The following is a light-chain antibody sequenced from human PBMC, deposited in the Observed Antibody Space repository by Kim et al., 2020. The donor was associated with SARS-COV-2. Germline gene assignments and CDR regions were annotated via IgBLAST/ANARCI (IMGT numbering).Light chain of an antibody. Sequence: DIQMTQSPSTLSASVGDRVTITCRASESINSRLAWYEQKPEKAPKLLIYDASSLESGVPSRFSGSGSGTDFTLTITSLQPDDFATYYCQQYNTYPFTFGQGTNWRS. CDR2: DAS. V-gene: IGKV1-5*01. CDR1: ESINSR. CDR3: QQYNTYPFT. J-gene: IGKJ2*01.